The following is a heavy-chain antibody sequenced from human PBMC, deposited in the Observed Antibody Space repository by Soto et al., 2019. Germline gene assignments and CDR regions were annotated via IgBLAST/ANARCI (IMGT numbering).Heavy chain of an antibody. J-gene: IGHJ5*02. D-gene: IGHD3-16*01. CDR2: IWYDGSNK. V-gene: IGHV3-33*01. CDR3: ARDWGLARRERNWFDP. Sequence: GGSLRLSCAASGFTFSSYGMHWVRQAPGKGLEWVAVIWYDGSNKYYGDSVKGRFTISRDNSKNTLYLQMDSLRAEDTAVYYCARDWGLARRERNWFDPWGQGTQVTVSS. CDR1: GFTFSSYG.